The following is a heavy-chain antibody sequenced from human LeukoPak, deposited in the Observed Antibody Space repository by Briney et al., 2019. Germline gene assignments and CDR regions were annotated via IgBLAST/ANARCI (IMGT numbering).Heavy chain of an antibody. CDR3: AREGLPVRGITGTTSGATDY. CDR2: ISYDGSNK. J-gene: IGHJ4*02. D-gene: IGHD1-7*01. V-gene: IGHV3-30-3*01. CDR1: GFTFSSYA. Sequence: GGSLRLSCAASGFTFSSYAMHWVRQAPGKGLEWVAVISYDGSNKYYADSVKGRFTISRDNSKNTLYLQMNSLRAEDTAVYYCAREGLPVRGITGTTSGATDYWGQGTLVTVSS.